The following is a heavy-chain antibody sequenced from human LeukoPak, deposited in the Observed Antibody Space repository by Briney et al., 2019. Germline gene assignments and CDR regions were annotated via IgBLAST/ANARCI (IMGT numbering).Heavy chain of an antibody. CDR2: ISGSGGST. J-gene: IGHJ4*02. CDR3: AKPPRGGRWLQLPYYFDY. D-gene: IGHD5-24*01. CDR1: GFTFSSYG. V-gene: IGHV3-23*01. Sequence: GGTLRLSCAASGFTFSSYGMSWVRQAPGKGLEWVSAISGSGGSTYYADSVKGRFTISRDNSKNTLYLQMNSLRAEDTAVYYCAKPPRGGRWLQLPYYFDYWGQGTLVTVSS.